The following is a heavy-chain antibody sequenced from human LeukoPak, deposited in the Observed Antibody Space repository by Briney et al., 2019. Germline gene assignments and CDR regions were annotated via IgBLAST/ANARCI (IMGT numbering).Heavy chain of an antibody. V-gene: IGHV3-30-3*01. J-gene: IGHJ4*02. Sequence: GRSLRLSCAASGFTFSSYAMHWVRQAPGKGLEWVAVISYDGSNEYYADSVKGRFTISRDNSKNTLYLQMNSLRAEDTAVYYCARDGYYDFWSGHPTYYFDYWGQGTLVTVSS. CDR2: ISYDGSNE. D-gene: IGHD3-3*01. CDR1: GFTFSSYA. CDR3: ARDGYYDFWSGHPTYYFDY.